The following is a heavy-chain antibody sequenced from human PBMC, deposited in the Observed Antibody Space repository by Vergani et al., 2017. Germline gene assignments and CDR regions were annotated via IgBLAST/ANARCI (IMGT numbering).Heavy chain of an antibody. CDR2: INHSGST. CDR1: GGSFSGYY. J-gene: IGHJ4*02. D-gene: IGHD3-22*01. Sequence: QVQLQQWGAGLLKPSETLSLTCAVYGGSFSGYYWSWIRQPPGKGLEWIGEINHSGSTNYNPSLKSRVTISVDTSKNQFSLKLSSVTAADTAVYYCATHPLGYYDSGGYYSHYFDYWGQGTLVTVSS. V-gene: IGHV4-34*01. CDR3: ATHPLGYYDSGGYYSHYFDY.